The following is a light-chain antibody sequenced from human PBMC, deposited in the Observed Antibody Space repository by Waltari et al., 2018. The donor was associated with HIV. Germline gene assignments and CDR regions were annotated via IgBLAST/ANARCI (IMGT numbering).Light chain of an antibody. J-gene: IGLJ2*01. Sequence: QSVLTQPPSVSGAPGQRVPISCTGTSPNIGAGYDVHWYQQLPGTAPKLLIYANIHRPSGVPDRVSVSKSATSASLAITGLQAEDEADYFCQSYDSSLSAYVVFGGGTKLTVL. CDR1: SPNIGAGYD. CDR2: ANI. CDR3: QSYDSSLSAYVV. V-gene: IGLV1-40*01.